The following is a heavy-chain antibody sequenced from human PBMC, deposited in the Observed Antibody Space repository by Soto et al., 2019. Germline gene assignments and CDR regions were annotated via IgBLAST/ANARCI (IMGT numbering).Heavy chain of an antibody. CDR1: GFTFSSYA. J-gene: IGHJ4*02. V-gene: IGHV3-23*01. Sequence: GGSLRLSCAASGFTFSSYAMSWVRQAPGKGLEWVSAISGSGGSTYYADSVKGRFTISRDNSKNTLYLQMNSLRAEDTAVYYCAAGHSISSYFDYWGQGTLVTVSS. CDR2: ISGSGGST. CDR3: AAGHSISSYFDY. D-gene: IGHD6-6*01.